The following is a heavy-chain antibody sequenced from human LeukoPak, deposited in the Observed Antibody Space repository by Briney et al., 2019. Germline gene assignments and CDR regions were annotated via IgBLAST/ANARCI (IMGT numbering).Heavy chain of an antibody. D-gene: IGHD3-3*01. Sequence: ASLKVSCKVSGYTLSELSMPWVRHAPGKGLEWMGGFDPEDGETIYAHKFQGRVTMTEDTSTHTAYMELSSLRSEDTAVYYCAAAPPPVLRFLDWLSTLDYWGQGTLVTVSS. CDR2: FDPEDGET. V-gene: IGHV1-24*01. CDR3: AAAPPPVLRFLDWLSTLDY. J-gene: IGHJ4*02. CDR1: GYTLSELS.